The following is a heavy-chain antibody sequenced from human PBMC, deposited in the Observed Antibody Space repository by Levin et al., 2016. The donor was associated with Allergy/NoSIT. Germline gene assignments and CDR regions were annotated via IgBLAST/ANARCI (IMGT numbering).Heavy chain of an antibody. CDR2: ISYNGERT. Sequence: GGSLRLSCAASGFSFSSYSMNWIRQAPGKGPEWVSIISYNGERTYYADSVKGRFTISRDDSRSTLYLQMNSLRAEDTAIYYCAKDGRSGWLLRENYFDPWGQGTLVTVSS. CDR1: GFSFSSYS. J-gene: IGHJ5*02. V-gene: IGHV3-23*01. CDR3: AKDGRSGWLLRENYFDP. D-gene: IGHD6-19*01.